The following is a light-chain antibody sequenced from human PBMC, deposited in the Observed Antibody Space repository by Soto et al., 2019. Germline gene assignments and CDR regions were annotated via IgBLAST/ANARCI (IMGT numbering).Light chain of an antibody. CDR1: SSDVGAYNY. V-gene: IGLV2-14*03. CDR3: SSFTTSRTVV. CDR2: DVN. J-gene: IGLJ2*01. Sequence: QSALTQPASVSGSPGQSITISCTGTSSDVGAYNYVSWYRHHPGKAPKLMIFDVNSRPSGVSNRFSGSKSGNTASLTISGLQAEDEADYSCSSFTTSRTVVFGGGTKLTVL.